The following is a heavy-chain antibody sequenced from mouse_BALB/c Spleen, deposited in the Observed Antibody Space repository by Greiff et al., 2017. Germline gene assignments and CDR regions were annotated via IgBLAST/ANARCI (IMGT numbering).Heavy chain of an antibody. CDR2: IWRGGST. CDR3: AKKNGNYLGYFDV. Sequence: QVQLQQSGPSLVQPSQSLSITCTVSGFSLTSYGVHWVRQSPGKGLEWLGVIWRGGSTDYNAAFMSRLSITKDNSKSQVFFKMNSLQADDTAIYYCAKKNGNYLGYFDVWGAGTTVTVSS. J-gene: IGHJ1*01. CDR1: GFSLTSYG. V-gene: IGHV2-5-1*01. D-gene: IGHD2-1*01.